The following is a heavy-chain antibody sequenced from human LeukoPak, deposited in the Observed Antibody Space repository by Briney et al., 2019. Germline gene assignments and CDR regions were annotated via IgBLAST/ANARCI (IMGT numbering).Heavy chain of an antibody. Sequence: SETLSLTCTVSGGSISSYYWSWIRQPPGKGLEWIGYIYYSGSTNYNPSLKSRVTISVDTSKNQFSLKLSSVTAADTAVYYCAWFYYFNAFDIWGQGTMVTVSS. V-gene: IGHV4-59*01. J-gene: IGHJ3*02. CDR2: IYYSGST. D-gene: IGHD3-3*01. CDR1: GGSISSYY. CDR3: AWFYYFNAFDI.